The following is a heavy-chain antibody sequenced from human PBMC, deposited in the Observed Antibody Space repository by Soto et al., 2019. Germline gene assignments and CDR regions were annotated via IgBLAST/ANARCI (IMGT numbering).Heavy chain of an antibody. CDR3: ARSYYDFWSGNYYYYYGMDV. CDR1: GFTFSSYG. CDR2: IWYDGSNK. V-gene: IGHV3-33*01. Sequence: PGGSLRLSCAASGFTFSSYGMHWVRQAPGKGLEWVAVIWYDGSNKYYADSVKGRFTISRDNSKNTLYLQMNSLRAEDTAVYYCARSYYDFWSGNYYYYYGMDVWGQGTTVTVSS. J-gene: IGHJ6*02. D-gene: IGHD3-3*01.